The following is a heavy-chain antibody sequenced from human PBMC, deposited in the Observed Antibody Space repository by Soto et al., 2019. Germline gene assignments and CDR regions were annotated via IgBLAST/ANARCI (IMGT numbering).Heavy chain of an antibody. J-gene: IGHJ4*02. V-gene: IGHV3-43*01. CDR3: ATHSSHVLTGQNRSFDH. Sequence: PGGSLRLSCAASGFSFEDYTMHWVRHTPGKGPEWISLISWDGGRTLYSDSVKGRFIISRDNSKNSLYLQMNSLTTEDTALYCFATHSSHVLTGQNRSFDHWRQGTLVTVSS. D-gene: IGHD3-9*01. CDR1: GFSFEDYT. CDR2: ISWDGGRT.